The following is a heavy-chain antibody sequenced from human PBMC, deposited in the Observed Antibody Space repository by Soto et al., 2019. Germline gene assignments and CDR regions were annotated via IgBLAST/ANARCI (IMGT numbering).Heavy chain of an antibody. CDR3: ARGLEDSGYDYLCYDY. CDR1: GGSFSGYY. V-gene: IGHV4-34*01. J-gene: IGHJ4*01. D-gene: IGHD5-12*01. CDR2: INHSGST. Sequence: NPSETLSLTCAVYGGSFSGYYWSWIRQPPGKGLEWIGEINHSGSTNYNPSLKSRVTISVDTSKNQFSLKLSSVTAADTAVYYCARGLEDSGYDYLCYDYWGHGTLFTVSS.